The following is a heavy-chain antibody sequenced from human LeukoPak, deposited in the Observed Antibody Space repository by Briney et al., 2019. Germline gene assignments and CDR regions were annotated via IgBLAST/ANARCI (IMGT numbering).Heavy chain of an antibody. CDR1: GYSISSGYY. CDR3: ESWDSSYYYYRDV. Sequence: SETLSLTCTVSGYSISSGYYWGWIRQPPGKGLEWIGSIYHSGSTYYNPSLKSRVTISVDTSKNQFSLKLSSVTAADTAVYYCESWDSSYYYYRDVGGKGPTVTVS. D-gene: IGHD3-22*01. J-gene: IGHJ6*03. V-gene: IGHV4-38-2*02. CDR2: IYHSGST.